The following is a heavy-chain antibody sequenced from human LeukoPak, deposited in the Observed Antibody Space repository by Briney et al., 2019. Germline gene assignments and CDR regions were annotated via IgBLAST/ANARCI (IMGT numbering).Heavy chain of an antibody. CDR1: GYTFTSYG. J-gene: IGHJ6*02. Sequence: GASVKVSCKASGYTFTSYGISWVRQAPGQGLEWMGWISAYNGNTNYAQKLQGRVTMTTDTSTSTAYMELRSLRSDDTAVYYCARRNGQAATLYYGMDVWGQGTTVTVSS. CDR2: ISAYNGNT. CDR3: ARRNGQAATLYYGMDV. D-gene: IGHD2-15*01. V-gene: IGHV1-18*01.